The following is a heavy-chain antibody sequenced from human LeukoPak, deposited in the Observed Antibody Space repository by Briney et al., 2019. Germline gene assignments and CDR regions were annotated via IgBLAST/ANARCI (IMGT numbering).Heavy chain of an antibody. CDR3: ARGPSTFDY. V-gene: IGHV4-39*01. J-gene: IGHJ4*02. D-gene: IGHD2-2*01. CDR1: GGSIGVTNYY. Sequence: SETLSLTCTVSGGSIGVTNYYWGWFRQPPGKGLEWIGNIFYSGSTFYNPSFQSRITISVDTSKNQFSLKLGSVTAADTAVYCCARGPSTFDYWGQGTLVTVSS. CDR2: IFYSGST.